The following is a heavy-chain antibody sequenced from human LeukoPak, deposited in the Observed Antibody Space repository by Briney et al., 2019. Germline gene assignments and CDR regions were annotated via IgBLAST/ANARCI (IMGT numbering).Heavy chain of an antibody. CDR3: ARLDGSGSYYVDY. D-gene: IGHD3-10*01. CDR2: IIPILGIA. V-gene: IGHV1-69*04. Sequence: SVKVSCKASGGTFSSYAISWVRQAPGHRLEWMGRIIPILGIANYAQKFQGRVTITADKSTSTAYMELSSLRSEDTAVYYCARLDGSGSYYVDYWGQGTLVTVSS. CDR1: GGTFSSYA. J-gene: IGHJ4*02.